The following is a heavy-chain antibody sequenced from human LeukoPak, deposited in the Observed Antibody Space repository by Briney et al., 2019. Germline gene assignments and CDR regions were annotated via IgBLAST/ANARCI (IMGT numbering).Heavy chain of an antibody. CDR1: GYTFTSYG. V-gene: IGHV1-18*04. CDR2: ISAYNGNT. Sequence: GASVKASCKASGYTFTSYGISWVRQAPGQGLEWMGWISAYNGNTNYAPKLQGRVTMTTDTSTSTAYMELRSLRSDDTAVYYCARDPPYSSGRNNWFDPWGQGTLVTVSS. CDR3: ARDPPYSSGRNNWFDP. J-gene: IGHJ5*02. D-gene: IGHD6-19*01.